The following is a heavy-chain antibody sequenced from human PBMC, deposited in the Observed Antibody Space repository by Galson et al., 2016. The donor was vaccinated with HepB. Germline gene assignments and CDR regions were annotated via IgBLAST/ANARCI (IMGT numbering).Heavy chain of an antibody. Sequence: SVKVSCKASGYTFTSYGISWVRQAPGQGLEWMGWISAYNGNIENAQKFQGRVTMTTDTSTSTAYMELRSLISDDTAVYYCARDCSSDCVLSKDYWGQGTLVTVSS. D-gene: IGHD6-19*01. CDR3: ARDCSSDCVLSKDY. CDR1: GYTFTSYG. J-gene: IGHJ4*02. CDR2: ISAYNGNI. V-gene: IGHV1-18*01.